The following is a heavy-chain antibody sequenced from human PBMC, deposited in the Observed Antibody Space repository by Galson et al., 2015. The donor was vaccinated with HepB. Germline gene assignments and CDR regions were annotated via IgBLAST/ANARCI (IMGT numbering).Heavy chain of an antibody. CDR1: GYSFTSYW. Sequence: QSGAEVKKPGESLKISCKGSGYSFTSYWIGWVRRMPGKGLEWMGIIYPGDSDTRYSPSFQGQVTISADKSISTAYLQWSSLKASDTAMYYCARLGGGYCSSTSCYPHWFDPWGQGTLVTVSS. J-gene: IGHJ5*02. CDR2: IYPGDSDT. V-gene: IGHV5-51*01. CDR3: ARLGGGYCSSTSCYPHWFDP. D-gene: IGHD2-2*01.